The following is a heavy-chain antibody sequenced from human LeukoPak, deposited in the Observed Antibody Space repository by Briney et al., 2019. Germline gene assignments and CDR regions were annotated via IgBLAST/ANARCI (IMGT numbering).Heavy chain of an antibody. J-gene: IGHJ6*03. V-gene: IGHV1-69*13. CDR1: GGTLSSYA. CDR3: AALHYYDSSGYYYSRHYYMDV. D-gene: IGHD3-22*01. CDR2: IIPIFGTA. Sequence: SVKVSCKASGGTLSSYAISWVRQAPGQGLEWMGGIIPIFGTANYAQKFQGRVTITADESTSTAYMELSSLRSEDTAVYYCAALHYYDSSGYYYSRHYYMDVWGKGTTVTVSS.